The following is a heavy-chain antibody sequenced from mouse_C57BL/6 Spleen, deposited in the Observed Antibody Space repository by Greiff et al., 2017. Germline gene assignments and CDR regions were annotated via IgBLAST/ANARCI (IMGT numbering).Heavy chain of an antibody. J-gene: IGHJ4*01. CDR2: ISSGSSTI. V-gene: IGHV5-17*02. Sequence: EVKVVESGGGLVQPGGSRKLSCAASGFTFSSFGMHWVRQAPEKGLEWVAYISSGSSTIYYADTVKGRFTISRDNPKNTLFLQMTSLRSEDTAMYNCARAEAMDYWGQGTSVTVSS. CDR1: GFTFSSFG. CDR3: ARAEAMDY.